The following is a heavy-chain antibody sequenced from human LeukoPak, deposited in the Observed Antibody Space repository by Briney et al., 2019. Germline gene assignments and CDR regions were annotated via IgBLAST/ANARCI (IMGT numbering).Heavy chain of an antibody. D-gene: IGHD1-26*01. CDR2: IYYSGTT. CDR3: ARGGSYFVY. J-gene: IGHJ4*02. V-gene: IGHV4-59*01. CDR1: GDSISGYY. Sequence: SETLSLTCTVSGDSISGYYWSWIRQPPGEGLEWIGNIYYSGTTNYDPSLRSRVNMSLDASKNQFSLRLSSVTAADTAVYYCARGGSYFVYWGQGTLVTVSS.